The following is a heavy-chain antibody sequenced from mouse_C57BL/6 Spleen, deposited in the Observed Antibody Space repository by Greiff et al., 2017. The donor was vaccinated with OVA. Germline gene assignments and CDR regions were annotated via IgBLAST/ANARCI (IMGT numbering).Heavy chain of an antibody. CDR2: IYPGDGDT. CDR3: ARWDYGPFAY. CDR1: GYAFSSSW. Sequence: VQLQQSGPELVKPGASVKISCKASGYAFSSSWMNWVKQRPGKGLEWIGRIYPGDGDTNYNGKFKGKATLTADKSSSTAYMQLSSLTSEDSAVYFCARWDYGPFAYWGQGTLVTVSA. J-gene: IGHJ3*01. D-gene: IGHD2-4*01. V-gene: IGHV1-82*01.